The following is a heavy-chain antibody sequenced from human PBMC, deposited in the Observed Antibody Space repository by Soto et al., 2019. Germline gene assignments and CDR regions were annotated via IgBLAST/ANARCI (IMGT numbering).Heavy chain of an antibody. CDR3: ASDPIPDYYYYGMDV. CDR1: GGSISSGDYY. V-gene: IGHV4-30-4*01. Sequence: SETLSLTCTVSGGSISSGDYYWSWIRQPPGKGLEWIGYIYYSGSTYYNPSLKSRVTISVDTPKNQFSLKLSSVTAADTAVYYCASDPIPDYYYYGMDVWGQGTTVTVSS. CDR2: IYYSGST. D-gene: IGHD2-2*02. J-gene: IGHJ6*02.